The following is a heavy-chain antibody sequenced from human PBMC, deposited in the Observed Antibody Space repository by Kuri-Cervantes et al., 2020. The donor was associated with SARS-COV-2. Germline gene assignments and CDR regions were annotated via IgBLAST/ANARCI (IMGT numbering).Heavy chain of an antibody. V-gene: IGHV1-58*02. CDR3: SLDAFDY. J-gene: IGHJ4*02. D-gene: IGHD2-8*01. Sequence: SVKVSCKTSGFTFTGSTIQWVRQARGQGLEWIGWIVVGSGDTSYAQEFQDRVTITRDMSTATAYMELRTLRSEDKAVYFFSLDAFDYWGQGTLVTVSS. CDR1: GFTFTGST. CDR2: IVVGSGDT.